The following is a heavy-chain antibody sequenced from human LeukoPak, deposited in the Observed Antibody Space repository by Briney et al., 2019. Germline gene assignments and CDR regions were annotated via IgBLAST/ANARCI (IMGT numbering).Heavy chain of an antibody. D-gene: IGHD1-14*01. J-gene: IGHJ5*02. CDR2: ISCSGST. CDR1: GGSISSYH. Sequence: SETLSLTCTVSGGSISSYHWSWIRQPPGKGLEWIGYISCSGSTNFNPSLKSRVTISVDTSKNQFSLKLSSVTAADTAVYYCAREGTAGTNLNWFDPWGQGTLVTVSS. V-gene: IGHV4-59*01. CDR3: AREGTAGTNLNWFDP.